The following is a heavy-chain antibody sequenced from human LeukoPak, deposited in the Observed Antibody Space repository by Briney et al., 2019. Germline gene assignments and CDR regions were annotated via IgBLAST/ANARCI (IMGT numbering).Heavy chain of an antibody. CDR1: GGSFSGYY. CDR3: ARTRGYDSSGYYSVPFGY. Sequence: SETLSLTCAVYGGSFSGYYWSWIRQPSGKGLEWIGEINHSGSTNYNPSLKSRVTISVDTSKNQFSLKLSSVTAADTAVYYCARTRGYDSSGYYSVPFGYWGRGTLVTVSS. CDR2: INHSGST. J-gene: IGHJ4*02. V-gene: IGHV4-34*01. D-gene: IGHD3-22*01.